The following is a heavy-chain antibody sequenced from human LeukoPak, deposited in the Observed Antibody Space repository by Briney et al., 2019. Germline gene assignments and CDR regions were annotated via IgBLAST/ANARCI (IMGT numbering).Heavy chain of an antibody. J-gene: IGHJ4*01. D-gene: IGHD5-12*01. Sequence: PSETLSLTCAVYGGSFSGYYWSWIRQAPGKGLEWVSYISSSGSTIFYLDSVKGRFTISRDIAKNSLYLQMNSLKAEDTAVYYCARHSMSSAYADDYWGQGTLVTVSS. CDR2: ISSSGSTI. CDR3: ARHSMSSAYADDY. V-gene: IGHV3-11*01. CDR1: GGSFSGYY.